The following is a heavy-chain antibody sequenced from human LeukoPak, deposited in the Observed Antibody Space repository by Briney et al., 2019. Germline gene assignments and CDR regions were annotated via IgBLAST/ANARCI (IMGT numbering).Heavy chain of an antibody. D-gene: IGHD6-19*01. CDR1: GFTFSSYS. CDR2: ISSSSTYI. Sequence: GGSLRLSCAASGFTFSSYSMNWVRQAPGKGLGWVSSISSSSTYIYYADSVKGRFTISRDNAKNSLFLQMSSLRAEDTAVYYCARAYSSGWHFFDYWGQGTLVTVSS. V-gene: IGHV3-21*01. J-gene: IGHJ4*02. CDR3: ARAYSSGWHFFDY.